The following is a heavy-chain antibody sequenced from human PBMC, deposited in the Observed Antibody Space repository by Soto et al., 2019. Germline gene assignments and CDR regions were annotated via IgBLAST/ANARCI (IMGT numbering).Heavy chain of an antibody. CDR1: GGTFSSYA. CDR2: IIPIFGTA. V-gene: IGHV1-69*06. D-gene: IGHD3-22*01. CDR3: ARGRTYYYDSSGYSPFDY. J-gene: IGHJ4*02. Sequence: QVQLVQSGAEVKKPGSSVKVSCKASGGTFSSYAISRVRQAPGQGLEWMGGIIPIFGTANYAQKFQGRVTITADKSTSTAYMELSSLRSEDTAVYYCARGRTYYYDSSGYSPFDYWGQGTLVTVSS.